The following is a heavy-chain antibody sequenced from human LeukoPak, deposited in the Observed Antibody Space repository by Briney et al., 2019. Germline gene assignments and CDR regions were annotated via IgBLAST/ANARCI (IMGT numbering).Heavy chain of an antibody. CDR3: ARVGYYDSSDYYHEDAFDI. CDR1: GFTLRRYT. J-gene: IGHJ3*02. D-gene: IGHD3-22*01. CDR2: ISSSSTYI. Sequence: PGGSLRLSCAASGFTLRRYTLNWVRQAPGKELEWVSSISSSSTYIYYADSVKGRFTISRDNAKNSLDLQMNSLRAEDTAVYYCARVGYYDSSDYYHEDAFDIWGQGTMVTVSS. V-gene: IGHV3-21*01.